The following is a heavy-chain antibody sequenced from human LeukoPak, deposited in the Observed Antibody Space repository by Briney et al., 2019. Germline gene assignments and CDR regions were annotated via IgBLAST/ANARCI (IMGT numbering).Heavy chain of an antibody. J-gene: IGHJ4*02. CDR2: INPNSGGT. D-gene: IGHD2-15*01. V-gene: IGHV1-2*02. Sequence: ASVKVSCKASGYTFTDYYIHWVRQAPGQGLEWMGWINPNSGGTNYAQKFQGRVTMTRDTSISTAYMELSRLRSDDTAVYYCARGDIVVVVAATQGDYWGQGTLVTVSS. CDR1: GYTFTDYY. CDR3: ARGDIVVVVAATQGDY.